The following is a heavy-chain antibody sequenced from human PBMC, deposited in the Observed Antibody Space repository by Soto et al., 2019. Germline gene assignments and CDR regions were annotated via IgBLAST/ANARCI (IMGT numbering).Heavy chain of an antibody. CDR1: GFTFSSYS. D-gene: IGHD3-9*01. CDR2: ISSSSSTI. V-gene: IGHV3-48*01. Sequence: GGSLRLSCAASGFTFSSYSMNWVRQAPGKGLEWVSYISSSSSTIYYADSVKGRFTIARDNAKNSLYLQMNSLRAEDTAVYYCARAHGDYDILTGYYYYYYMDVWGKGTTVTVSS. J-gene: IGHJ6*03. CDR3: ARAHGDYDILTGYYYYYYMDV.